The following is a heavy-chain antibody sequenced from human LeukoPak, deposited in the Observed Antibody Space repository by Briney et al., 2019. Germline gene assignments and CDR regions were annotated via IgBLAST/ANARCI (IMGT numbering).Heavy chain of an antibody. CDR2: IYGNDDK. CDR1: GFSLSTSGVG. Sequence: SGPTLVKPTQTLILTCTFSGFSLSTSGVGVAWIRQPPGKALEWLALIYGNDDKRYSPSLKSRLTVTKDTSKNQVFLTMTNMDPVDTATYYCALKPAVVVPAATSFDYWGQGTLVTVSS. J-gene: IGHJ4*02. CDR3: ALKPAVVVPAATSFDY. D-gene: IGHD2-2*01. V-gene: IGHV2-5*01.